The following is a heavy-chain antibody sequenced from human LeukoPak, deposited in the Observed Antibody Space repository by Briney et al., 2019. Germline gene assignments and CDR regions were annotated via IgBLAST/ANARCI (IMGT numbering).Heavy chain of an antibody. Sequence: TLSLTCTVSGGSISSGGYYWNWIRHLPGKGLEWIGYMHNSGTTYHNPSLKSRVTMSIDTSKNQFSLKLSSVTAADTAVYYCARFGLGVVRSDYWGQGTLVTVPS. CDR3: ARFGLGVVRSDY. CDR2: MHNSGTT. CDR1: GGSISSGGYY. J-gene: IGHJ4*02. V-gene: IGHV4-31*03. D-gene: IGHD2-21*01.